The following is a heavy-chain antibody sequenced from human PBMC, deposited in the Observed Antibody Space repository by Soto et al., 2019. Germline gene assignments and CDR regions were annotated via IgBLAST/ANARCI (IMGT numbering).Heavy chain of an antibody. J-gene: IGHJ4*02. V-gene: IGHV1-2*04. CDR3: ARSIAVAGQADFDY. D-gene: IGHD6-19*01. CDR2: INPNSGGT. CDR1: GYTFTGYY. Sequence: ASVKVSCKASGYTFTGYYMHWVRQAPGQGLEWMGWINPNSGGTNYAQKFQGWVTMTRDTSISTAYMELSRLRSDDTAVYYGARSIAVAGQADFDYWGQGTLVTVSS.